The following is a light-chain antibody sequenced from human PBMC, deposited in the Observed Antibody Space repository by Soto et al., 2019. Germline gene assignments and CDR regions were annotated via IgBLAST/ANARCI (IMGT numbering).Light chain of an antibody. CDR1: QSVSRN. Sequence: EIVMTQSPATLSVSPGERATLSCRASQSVSRNLAWYQQKPGQAPRLLMYSAYIRATGIPARFSGSGSGTDFTLTISSLQSEDFAVYHCQQYDNWIRTFGQGTKLEIK. J-gene: IGKJ2*01. CDR2: SAY. V-gene: IGKV3-15*01. CDR3: QQYDNWIRT.